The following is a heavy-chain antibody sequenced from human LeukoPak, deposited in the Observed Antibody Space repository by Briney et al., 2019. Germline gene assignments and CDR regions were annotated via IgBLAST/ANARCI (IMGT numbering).Heavy chain of an antibody. CDR2: IYYSGST. D-gene: IGHD3-9*01. J-gene: IGHJ3*02. CDR1: GGSISSYY. V-gene: IGHV4-59*01. Sequence: PSETLSLTCTVSGGSISSYYWSWIRQPPGKGLEWIGYIYYSGSTNYNPSLKSRVTISVDTSKNQFSLKLSSVTAAGTAVYYCARVLEYYDILTGYYIGSDAFDIWGQGTMVTVSS. CDR3: ARVLEYYDILTGYYIGSDAFDI.